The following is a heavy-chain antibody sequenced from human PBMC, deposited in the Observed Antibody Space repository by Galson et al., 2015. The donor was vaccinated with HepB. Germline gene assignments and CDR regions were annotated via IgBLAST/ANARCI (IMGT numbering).Heavy chain of an antibody. CDR3: ARASVLPAAIEHFDY. CDR1: GFTFGDYK. CDR2: ISGSGDIP. Sequence: SLRLSCAGSGFTFGDYKMSWVRQAPGKGLEWVSTISGSGDIPHYADSVAGRFTISRDNSKNTLFLQMNSLRVNDTAIYYCARASVLPAAIEHFDYWGQGTLVTVSS. D-gene: IGHD2-2*01. J-gene: IGHJ4*02. V-gene: IGHV3-23*01.